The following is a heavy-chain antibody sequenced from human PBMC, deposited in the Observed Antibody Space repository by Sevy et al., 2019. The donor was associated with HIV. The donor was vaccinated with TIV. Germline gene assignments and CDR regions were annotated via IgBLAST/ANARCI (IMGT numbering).Heavy chain of an antibody. CDR3: AKDAFWGSYGRWIFHY. D-gene: IGHD3-16*01. V-gene: IGHV3-23*01. CDR2: ISGHEDNT. Sequence: GGSLRLSCAASGFTFSTYGMGWVRQAPGKGLEWVSGISGHEDNTYYADSVKGRFTISRDKSKNTLYLQMNSLRAEDTAIYYCAKDAFWGSYGRWIFHYWGQGTLVTVSS. J-gene: IGHJ4*02. CDR1: GFTFSTYG.